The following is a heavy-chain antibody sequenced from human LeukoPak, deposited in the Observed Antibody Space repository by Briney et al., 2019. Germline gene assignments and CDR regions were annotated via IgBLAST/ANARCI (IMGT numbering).Heavy chain of an antibody. Sequence: GGSLRLSCAASGFTFSSYAMSWVRQAPGKGLEWVSVISGSGGSTYYADSVKGRFTISRANSKNTLYLQMNSLRADDTAVYYCARGIAAAGPDAFDIWGQGTMVTVSS. D-gene: IGHD6-13*01. V-gene: IGHV3-23*01. CDR3: ARGIAAAGPDAFDI. CDR2: ISGSGGST. CDR1: GFTFSSYA. J-gene: IGHJ3*02.